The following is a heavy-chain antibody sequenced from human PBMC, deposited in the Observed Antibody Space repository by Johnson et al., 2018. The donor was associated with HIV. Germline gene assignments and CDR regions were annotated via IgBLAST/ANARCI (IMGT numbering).Heavy chain of an antibody. CDR3: ARSNWAHFDAFDI. CDR2: ICYDGSNK. J-gene: IGHJ3*02. V-gene: IGHV3-30*04. D-gene: IGHD7-27*01. Sequence: QVLLVESGGGVVQPGRSLRLSCAVSGFTFSSYAMHWVRQAPGQGLAWVAVICYDGSNKYYADSVKGRFTISRDNSKNTLYLQMNSLRAEDTAVYYCARSNWAHFDAFDIWGQGTMVTVSS. CDR1: GFTFSSYA.